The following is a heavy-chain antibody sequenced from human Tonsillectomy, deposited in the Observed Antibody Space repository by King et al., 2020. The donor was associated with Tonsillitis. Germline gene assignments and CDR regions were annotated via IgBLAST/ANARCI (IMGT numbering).Heavy chain of an antibody. V-gene: IGHV3-30-3*01. CDR1: GFTFSSYA. D-gene: IGHD1-7*01. CDR2: ISYEGSNK. J-gene: IGHJ6*03. CDR3: ARDGTGTTYPSYYYYYMDV. Sequence: VQLVESGGGVVQPGRSLRLSCAASGFTFSSYAMHWVRQAPGKGLEWVAVISYEGSNKYYADSVKGRFTISRDNSKNTLYLQMNSLRAEDTAVYYCARDGTGTTYPSYYYYYMDVWGKGTTVTVSS.